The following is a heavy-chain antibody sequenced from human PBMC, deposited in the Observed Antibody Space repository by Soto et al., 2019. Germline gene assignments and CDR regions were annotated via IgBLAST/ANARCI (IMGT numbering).Heavy chain of an antibody. CDR3: AKHRPNDDAFDI. CDR1: GFTFSSYG. CDR2: ISYDGSNK. Sequence: QVQLVESGGGVVQPGRSLRLSCAASGFTFSSYGMHWVRQAPGKGLEWVAVISYDGSNKYYADSVKGRFTISRDNSKNTLYLQMNSLRAEDTAVYYCAKHRPNDDAFDIWGQGTMVTVSS. J-gene: IGHJ3*02. V-gene: IGHV3-30*18.